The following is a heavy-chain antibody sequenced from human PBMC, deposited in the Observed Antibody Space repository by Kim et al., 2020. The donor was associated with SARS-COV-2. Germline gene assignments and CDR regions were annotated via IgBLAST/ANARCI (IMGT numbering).Heavy chain of an antibody. V-gene: IGHV4-39*01. CDR1: GGSISSSSHY. CDR2: IYYSGSI. D-gene: IGHD4-17*01. Sequence: SETLSLTCTVSGGSISSSSHYWGWIRQPPGKGLEWIGSIYYSGSIYYNPSLKSRVTISVDTSKNQFSLKLSSVTAADTAVYYCARHTRGYGGNNSFDIWGQGTMVIVSS. J-gene: IGHJ3*02. CDR3: ARHTRGYGGNNSFDI.